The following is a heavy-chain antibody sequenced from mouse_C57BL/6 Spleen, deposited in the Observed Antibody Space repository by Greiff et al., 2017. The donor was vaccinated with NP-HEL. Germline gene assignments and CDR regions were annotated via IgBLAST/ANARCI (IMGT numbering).Heavy chain of an antibody. Sequence: EVKLQESGAELVRPGASVKLSCTASGFNIKDDYMHWVKQRPEQGLEWIGWIDPENGDTEYASKFQGKATITADTSSNTAYLQLSSLTSEDTAVYYCTTVRFAYWGQGTLVTVSA. V-gene: IGHV14-4*01. J-gene: IGHJ3*01. CDR1: GFNIKDDY. CDR2: IDPENGDT. CDR3: TTVRFAY.